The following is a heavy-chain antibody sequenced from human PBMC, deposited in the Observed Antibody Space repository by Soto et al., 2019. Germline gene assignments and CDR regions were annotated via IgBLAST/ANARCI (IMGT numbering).Heavy chain of an antibody. CDR1: GYTFTTYG. V-gene: IGHV1-18*01. J-gene: IGHJ4*02. CDR3: ARDYGSGSSSRFDY. CDR2: ITAYNGNT. D-gene: IGHD3-10*01. Sequence: QVQLVQSGAEVKKPGASVKVSCKASGYTFTTYGISWVRQAPGQGLEWMGWITAYNGNTKYARKFQDRVTMTTDTSTSTAYMELTSLRSDDAAMYYCARDYGSGSSSRFDYWGQGALVTVSS.